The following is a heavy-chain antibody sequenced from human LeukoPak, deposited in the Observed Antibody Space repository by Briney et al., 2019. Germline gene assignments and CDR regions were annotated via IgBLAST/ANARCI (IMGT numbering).Heavy chain of an antibody. D-gene: IGHD6-13*01. V-gene: IGHV3-23*01. CDR2: ISGSGGST. CDR3: AKVPVEQQLVPLDY. J-gene: IGHJ4*02. Sequence: GGSLRLSCAASGFTFSSYAMSWVRQAPGKGLEWVSAISGSGGSTYYADSVKGRFTISRDNSKNTLYLQMNSLRAEDTAVYYCAKVPVEQQLVPLDYWGQGTLVTVSS. CDR1: GFTFSSYA.